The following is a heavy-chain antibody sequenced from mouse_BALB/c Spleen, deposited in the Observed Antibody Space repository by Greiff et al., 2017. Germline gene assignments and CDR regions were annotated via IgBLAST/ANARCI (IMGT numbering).Heavy chain of an antibody. V-gene: IGHV1-54*01. CDR2: INPGSGGT. Sequence: VKLMESGAELVRPGTSVKVSCKASGYAFTNYLIEWVKQRPGQGLEWIGVINPGSGGTNYNEKFKGKATLTADKSSSTAYMQLSSLTSDDSAVYFCARRGTTALDYWGQGTTLTVSS. D-gene: IGHD1-2*01. CDR3: ARRGTTALDY. CDR1: GYAFTNYL. J-gene: IGHJ2*01.